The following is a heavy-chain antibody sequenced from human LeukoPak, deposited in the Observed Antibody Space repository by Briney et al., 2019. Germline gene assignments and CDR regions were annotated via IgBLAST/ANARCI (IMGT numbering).Heavy chain of an antibody. CDR1: GFTFSSYD. D-gene: IGHD2-15*01. CDR2: IRNDGNNK. J-gene: IGHJ6*02. CDR3: ARGLVGGLDV. Sequence: GGSLRLSCAASGFTFSSYDMHWVRQAPGKGLEWVASIRNDGNNKHYADFVRGRFTISRDNSRDTLYLQMNSLRVEDAAVYYCARGLVGGLDVWGQGTTVTVPS. V-gene: IGHV3-30*02.